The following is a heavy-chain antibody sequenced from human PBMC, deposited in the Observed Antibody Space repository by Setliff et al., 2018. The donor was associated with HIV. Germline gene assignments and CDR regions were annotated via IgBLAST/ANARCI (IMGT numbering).Heavy chain of an antibody. D-gene: IGHD6-6*01. J-gene: IGHJ3*02. CDR1: GGSFSGYY. CDR3: ARAYEGSSPGGAFDI. V-gene: IGHV4-34*01. CDR2: INHSGST. Sequence: SETLSLTCAVYGGSFSGYYWSWIRQPPGKGLEWIAEINHSGSTKYNPSLKSRVTISVDASKNQFSLRLYSVTAADTAVYYCARAYEGSSPGGAFDIWGQGTMVTVSS.